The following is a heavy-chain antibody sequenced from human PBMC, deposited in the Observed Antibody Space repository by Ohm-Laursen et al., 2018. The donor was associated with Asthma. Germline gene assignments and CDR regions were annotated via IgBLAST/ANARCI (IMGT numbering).Heavy chain of an antibody. J-gene: IGHJ6*02. V-gene: IGHV1-69*10. CDR1: GGTFSSYA. Sequence: SVKVSCKASGGTFSSYAISWVRQAPGQGLEWMGGIIPIFGIANYAQKFQGRVTITADKSTSTAYMELSSLRSEDTAVYYCARVTWIQLDTHYYYYGMDVWGQGTTVTVSS. D-gene: IGHD5-18*01. CDR3: ARVTWIQLDTHYYYYGMDV. CDR2: IIPIFGIA.